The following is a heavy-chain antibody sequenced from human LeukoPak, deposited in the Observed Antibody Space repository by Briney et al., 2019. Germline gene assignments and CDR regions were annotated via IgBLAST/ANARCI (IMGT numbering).Heavy chain of an antibody. J-gene: IGHJ4*02. CDR1: GGSFSGYY. Sequence: SETLSLTCAVYGGSFSGYYWSWIRQPPGKGLEWIGEINHSGSTNYNPSLKSRVTISVDTSKNQFSLKLSSVTAADTAVYYCAREGTAATTDYWGQGTLVTVSS. D-gene: IGHD6-13*01. CDR3: AREGTAATTDY. V-gene: IGHV4-34*01. CDR2: INHSGST.